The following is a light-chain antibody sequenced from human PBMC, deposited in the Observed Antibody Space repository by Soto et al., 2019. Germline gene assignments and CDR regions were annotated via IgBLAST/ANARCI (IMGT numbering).Light chain of an antibody. CDR1: SSDVGGYNY. J-gene: IGLJ2*01. V-gene: IGLV2-11*01. CDR2: GVS. CDR3: CSYAGSYTVV. Sequence: QSALTQPRSVSGSPGQSVTISCTGTSSDVGGYNYVSWYQQHPGKAPKLMIYGVSKRPSGVPDRFSGSKSGNTASLTISGLQAEDEADYYCCSYAGSYTVVFGGGPKLTVL.